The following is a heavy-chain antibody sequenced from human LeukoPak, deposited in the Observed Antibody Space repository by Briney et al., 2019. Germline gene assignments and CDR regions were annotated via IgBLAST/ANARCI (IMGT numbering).Heavy chain of an antibody. CDR2: IHYNGNT. D-gene: IGHD5-18*01. V-gene: IGHV4-31*03. J-gene: IGHJ5*02. Sequence: PSQTLSLTCTVSGGSISSGGYYWSWIRQHPGKGLEWIGYIHYNGNTYYNPSLKSRVTISVDTSKSQFSLKLSSVTAADTAVFYCARGAMGGANWFDPWGQGTLVTVSS. CDR3: ARGAMGGANWFDP. CDR1: GGSISSGGYY.